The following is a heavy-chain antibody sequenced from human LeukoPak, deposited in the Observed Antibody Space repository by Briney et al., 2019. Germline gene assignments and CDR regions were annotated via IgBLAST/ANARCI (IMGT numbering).Heavy chain of an antibody. CDR3: ARHPHKYCSGGSCYSGDY. V-gene: IGHV1-8*02. J-gene: IGHJ4*02. CDR1: GYTFTSYG. Sequence: ASVKVSCKASGYTFTSYGISWVRQAPGQGLEWMGWMNPNSGNTGYAQKFQGRVTMTRNTSISTAYMELSSLRSEDTAVYYCARHPHKYCSGGSCYSGDYWGQGTLVTVSS. D-gene: IGHD2-15*01. CDR2: MNPNSGNT.